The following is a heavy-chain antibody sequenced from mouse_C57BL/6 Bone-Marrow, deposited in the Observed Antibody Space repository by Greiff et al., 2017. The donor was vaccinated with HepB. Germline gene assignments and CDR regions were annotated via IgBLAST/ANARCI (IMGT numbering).Heavy chain of an antibody. D-gene: IGHD2-1*01. CDR1: GYTFTSYW. J-gene: IGHJ2*01. CDR3: ARKTLLLHDFDY. CDR2: IHPNSGST. Sequence: QVQLQQSGAELAKPGASVKLSCKASGYTFTSYWMHWVKQRPGQGLEWIGMIHPNSGSTNYNEKFKSKATLTVDKSSSTAYMQLSSLTSEDSAVYYCARKTLLLHDFDYWGQGTTLTVSS. V-gene: IGHV1-64*01.